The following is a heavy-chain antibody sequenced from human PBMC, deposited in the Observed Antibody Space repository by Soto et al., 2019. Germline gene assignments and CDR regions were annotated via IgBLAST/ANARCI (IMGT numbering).Heavy chain of an antibody. CDR3: AREGEDYSTVLDI. D-gene: IGHD2-15*01. CDR2: IKVSGGRT. J-gene: IGHJ6*02. CDR1: GYTFTSYY. Sequence: QVQLVQSGAEVKKPGASVKLSCKASGYTFTSYYMHWVRQAPGQGPEWMGVIKVSGGRTTYAQKFQGRVTMTRDTSTSTVYMELSSRRFVDTSVYSCAREGEDYSTVLDILGQGTTVTVSS. V-gene: IGHV1-46*01.